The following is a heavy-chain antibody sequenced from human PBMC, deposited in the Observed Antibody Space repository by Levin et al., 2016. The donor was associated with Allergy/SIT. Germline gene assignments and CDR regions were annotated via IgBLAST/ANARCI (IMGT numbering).Heavy chain of an antibody. CDR3: ATAALTYCSKTSCYKWWFDP. J-gene: IGHJ5*02. Sequence: ASVKVSCKASGDTFTSHGISWVRQAPGQGLEWMGWISGYNDNTKYAQKLQGRVTMTTDTSTSTAYMELRSLTSDDTAVCYCATAALTYCSKTSCYKWWFDPWGQGTLVTVSS. CDR1: GDTFTSHG. CDR2: ISGYNDNT. V-gene: IGHV1-18*01. D-gene: IGHD2-2*02.